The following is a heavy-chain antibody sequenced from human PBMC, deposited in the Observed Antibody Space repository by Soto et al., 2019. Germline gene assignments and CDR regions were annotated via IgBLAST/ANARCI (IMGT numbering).Heavy chain of an antibody. Sequence: GASVKVSCKASGYTFTSYYMHWVRQAPGQGLEWMGIINPSGGSTSYAQEFQGIVTMTRDTSTSTVYMELSSLRSEDTAVYYCARDVWWYHCSSTSCQYYYYYGMDVWGQGTTVTVSS. CDR2: INPSGGST. D-gene: IGHD2-2*01. CDR3: ARDVWWYHCSSTSCQYYYYYGMDV. V-gene: IGHV1-46*01. J-gene: IGHJ6*02. CDR1: GYTFTSYY.